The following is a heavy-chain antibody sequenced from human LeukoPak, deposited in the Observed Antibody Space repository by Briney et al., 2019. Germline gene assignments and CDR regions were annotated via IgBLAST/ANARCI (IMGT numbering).Heavy chain of an antibody. V-gene: IGHV5-51*01. J-gene: IGHJ4*02. CDR2: IYPGDSDT. CDR1: GYNFTSYW. Sequence: GESLKISCKGSGYNFTSYWIGWVRQMPGKGLEWMGIIYPGDSDTRYSPSFQGQVTISADKSISTAYLQWSSLKASDTAMYYCARLLRNIAAAVYYFDYWGQGTLVTVSS. D-gene: IGHD6-13*01. CDR3: ARLLRNIAAAVYYFDY.